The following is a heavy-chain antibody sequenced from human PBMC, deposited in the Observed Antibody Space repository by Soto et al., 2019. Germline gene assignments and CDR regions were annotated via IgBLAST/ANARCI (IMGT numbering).Heavy chain of an antibody. CDR1: GYTFASYE. D-gene: IGHD3-10*01. V-gene: IGHV1-8*01. J-gene: IGHJ4*02. CDR3: ARGLGFGEATTNTDS. CDR2: MNPNSRNT. Sequence: QVQLVQSGAEVKKPGASVKVSCKASGYTFASYEINWVRQATGQGLEWMGRMNPNSRNTVYAQKFQGRVTMTRNTSISTAYMELSSLRSEDTAVYYCARGLGFGEATTNTDSWGQATLVTVSS.